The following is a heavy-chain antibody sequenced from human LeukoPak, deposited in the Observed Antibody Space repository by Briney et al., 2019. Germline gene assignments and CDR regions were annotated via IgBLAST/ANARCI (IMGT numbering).Heavy chain of an antibody. V-gene: IGHV3-30*04. Sequence: GGSLRLSCAASGFTFSSYAMHWVRQAPAKGLEWEAVITYYGSNKYYADSVKGRFTISRDNSKNTLYLQMNSLRAEDTAVYYCAKGRRYNILTGHSVSEVDPWGQGTLVTVSS. CDR1: GFTFSSYA. CDR2: ITYYGSNK. J-gene: IGHJ5*02. CDR3: AKGRRYNILTGHSVSEVDP. D-gene: IGHD3-9*01.